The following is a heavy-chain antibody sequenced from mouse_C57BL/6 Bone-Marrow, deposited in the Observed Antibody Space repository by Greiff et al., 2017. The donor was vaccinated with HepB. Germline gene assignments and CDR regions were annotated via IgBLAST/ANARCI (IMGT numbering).Heavy chain of an antibody. J-gene: IGHJ1*03. CDR3: ARDYGSSYDYWYFDV. CDR2: IYPGDGDT. V-gene: IGHV1-82*01. CDR1: GYAFSSSW. D-gene: IGHD1-1*01. Sequence: VQLQQSGPELVKPGASVKISCKASGYAFSSSWMNWVKQRPGKGLEWIGRIYPGDGDTNYNGKFKGKATLTADKSSSTAYMQLSSLTSEDSAVYFCARDYGSSYDYWYFDVWGTGTTVTVSS.